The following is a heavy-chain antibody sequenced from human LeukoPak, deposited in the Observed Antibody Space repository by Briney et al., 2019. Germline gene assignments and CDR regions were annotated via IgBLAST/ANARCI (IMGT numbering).Heavy chain of an antibody. J-gene: IGHJ5*02. CDR1: GLAFSNAW. Sequence: GGSLRLSRAASGLAFSNAWMSWVRQAPGKGLEWVGHIKSKTDGGTTDYAAPVKGRFTISRDDSKNTLYLQMNSLKTEDTAVYYCAKPPTPYDSSGYYYGTWGQGTLVTVSS. D-gene: IGHD3-22*01. CDR3: AKPPTPYDSSGYYYGT. CDR2: IKSKTDGGTT. V-gene: IGHV3-15*01.